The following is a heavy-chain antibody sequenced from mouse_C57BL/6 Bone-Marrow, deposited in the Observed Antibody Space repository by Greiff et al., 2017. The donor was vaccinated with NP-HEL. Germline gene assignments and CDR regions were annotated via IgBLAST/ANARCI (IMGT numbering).Heavy chain of an antibody. D-gene: IGHD2-5*01. Sequence: QVQLQQPGAELVRPGTSVKLSCKASGYTFTSYWMHWVKQRPGQGLEWIGVIDPSDSYTNYNQKFKGKATLTVDTSSSTAYMQLSSLTSEDSAVYYCARDSNYLFAYWGQGTLVTVSA. CDR1: GYTFTSYW. CDR3: ARDSNYLFAY. CDR2: IDPSDSYT. J-gene: IGHJ3*01. V-gene: IGHV1-59*01.